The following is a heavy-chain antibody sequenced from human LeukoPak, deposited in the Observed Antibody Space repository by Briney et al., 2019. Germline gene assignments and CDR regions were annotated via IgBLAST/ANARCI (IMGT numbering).Heavy chain of an antibody. CDR3: ARGRDGYILRDY. J-gene: IGHJ4*02. D-gene: IGHD5-24*01. Sequence: SETLSLTCTVSGGSISSGGYYWSWIRQPPGKRLEWIGYIYSSGSTNYNPSLKSRVSISLDTSKNQFSLKLSSVTAADTAVYFCARGRDGYILRDYWGQGTLVTVSS. V-gene: IGHV4-61*08. CDR1: GGSISSGGYY. CDR2: IYSSGST.